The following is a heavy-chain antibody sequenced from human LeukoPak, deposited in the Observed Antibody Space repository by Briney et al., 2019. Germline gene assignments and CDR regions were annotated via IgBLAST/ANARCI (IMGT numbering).Heavy chain of an antibody. CDR2: IKQDGSEK. V-gene: IGHV3-7*04. J-gene: IGHJ4*02. CDR1: GFTFSSYW. Sequence: GGSLRLSCAASGFTFSSYWMSWVRQAPGKGLEWVANIKQDGSEKYYVDSVKGRFTISRDNAKNSLYLQMNSLRAEDTAVYYCARVGTLSYEKSFDYWGQGTLVTVSS. CDR3: ARVGTLSYEKSFDY. D-gene: IGHD1-1*01.